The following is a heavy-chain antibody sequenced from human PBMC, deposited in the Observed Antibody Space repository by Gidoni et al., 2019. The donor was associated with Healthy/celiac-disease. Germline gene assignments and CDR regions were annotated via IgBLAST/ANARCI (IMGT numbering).Heavy chain of an antibody. V-gene: IGHV3-30*18. Sequence: QVQLVESGGGVVQPGRSLRLSCAASGFTFSSYGIHWVRQAPGKGLEWVAVLSYDGSNKYYADSVKGRFTISRDNSKNTLYLQMNSLRAEDTAVYYCAKTYPFPPHCTNGVCYYYGMDVWGQGTTVTVSS. D-gene: IGHD2-8*01. CDR1: GFTFSSYG. J-gene: IGHJ6*02. CDR2: LSYDGSNK. CDR3: AKTYPFPPHCTNGVCYYYGMDV.